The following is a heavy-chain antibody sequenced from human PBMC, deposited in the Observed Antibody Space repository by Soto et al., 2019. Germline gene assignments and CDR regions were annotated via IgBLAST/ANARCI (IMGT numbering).Heavy chain of an antibody. Sequence: PSETLSLTCTVSGGSISSYYWSWIRQPPGKGLEWIGYIYYSGSTNYNPSLKSRVTISVDTSKNQFSLKLSSVTAADTAVYYCARAGGDITLFDYWGQGTLVTVSS. J-gene: IGHJ4*02. CDR2: IYYSGST. CDR3: ARAGGDITLFDY. D-gene: IGHD2-21*02. CDR1: GGSISSYY. V-gene: IGHV4-59*01.